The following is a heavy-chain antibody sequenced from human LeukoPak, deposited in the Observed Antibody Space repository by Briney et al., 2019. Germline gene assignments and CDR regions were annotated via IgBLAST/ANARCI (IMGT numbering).Heavy chain of an antibody. Sequence: GGSLRLSCAASGFTFSNYGMHWVRQAPGKGLEWVAFISYDGSNKYYADSVNGRFTISRDNSKHTMSLQMNSLRAEDTAVYYCAKKAFDSGNYHWFDPWGQGTLVTVSS. CDR2: ISYDGSNK. V-gene: IGHV3-30*18. CDR1: GFTFSNYG. CDR3: AKKAFDSGNYHWFDP. J-gene: IGHJ5*02. D-gene: IGHD3-10*01.